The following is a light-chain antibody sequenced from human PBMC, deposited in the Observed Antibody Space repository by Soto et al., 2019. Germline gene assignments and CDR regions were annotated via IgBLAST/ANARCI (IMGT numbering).Light chain of an antibody. CDR2: DTS. Sequence: EFVLTQCPGTLSLSPGERSTLSCTASQSVSNSYVAWYQQKSGQAPRLLIYDTSSRVTGIPDRFSGSGSGTDFTLTISRLEPEDFAVYYCQQYGSSPITFGQGTRLEIK. CDR3: QQYGSSPIT. V-gene: IGKV3-20*01. J-gene: IGKJ5*01. CDR1: QSVSNSY.